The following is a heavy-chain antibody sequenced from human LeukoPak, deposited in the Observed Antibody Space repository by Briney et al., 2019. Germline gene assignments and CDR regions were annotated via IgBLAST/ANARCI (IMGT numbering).Heavy chain of an antibody. J-gene: IGHJ4*02. CDR1: KFTFSNYG. Sequence: GGSLRLSCTASKFTFSNYGMQWVRQAPGKGLEWVAVISSDGGTKYYADSVKGRFTLSRDNSRNTLDLQMNSLGPEDTAVYYCAKEYDSGGYGAFFDYWGQGTLVTVSS. CDR2: ISSDGGTK. D-gene: IGHD3-10*01. CDR3: AKEYDSGGYGAFFDY. V-gene: IGHV3-30*18.